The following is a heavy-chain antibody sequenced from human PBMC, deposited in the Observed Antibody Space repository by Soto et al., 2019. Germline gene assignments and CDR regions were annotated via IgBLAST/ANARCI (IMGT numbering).Heavy chain of an antibody. D-gene: IGHD3-22*01. CDR2: ISRSGDNT. V-gene: IGHV3-23*01. Sequence: GGSLRLSCEASGFTFSNYDMSWVRQAPGKGLEWVSAISRSGDNTYYADSVEGRFSISRDNSKNTLYKQMNSLRAEDTAVYFCTTDSYSTMIVVRFDYWGHGTLVTVSS. CDR3: TTDSYSTMIVVRFDY. CDR1: GFTFSNYD. J-gene: IGHJ4*01.